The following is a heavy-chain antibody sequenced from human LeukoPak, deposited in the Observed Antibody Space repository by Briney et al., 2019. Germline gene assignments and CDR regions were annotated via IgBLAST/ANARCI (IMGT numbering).Heavy chain of an antibody. CDR2: ISWNSGSI. Sequence: GRSLRLSCAASGFTFYDYAMHWVRQAPGKGLEWVSGISWNSGSIGHADSVKGRFTISRDTSKTTLYLQMNSLRAEDTAVYYCAKGSWFDPWGQGTLVTVSS. CDR3: AKGSWFDP. CDR1: GFTFYDYA. J-gene: IGHJ5*02. V-gene: IGHV3-9*01.